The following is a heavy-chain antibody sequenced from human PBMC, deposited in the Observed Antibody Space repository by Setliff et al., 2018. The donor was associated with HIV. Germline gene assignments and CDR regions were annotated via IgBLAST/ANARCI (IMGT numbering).Heavy chain of an antibody. V-gene: IGHV3-11*04. Sequence: GGSLRLSCAASGFSFRDYYMNWVRQAPGKGLEWISFISGTGTTTDYADSVKGRFTITRDSAKNSLYLQMNSLRVEDTAVYYCAREGTAVFGQGTWLDPWGQGTLVTVSS. CDR1: GFSFRDYY. D-gene: IGHD6-19*01. J-gene: IGHJ5*02. CDR3: AREGTAVFGQGTWLDP. CDR2: ISGTGTTT.